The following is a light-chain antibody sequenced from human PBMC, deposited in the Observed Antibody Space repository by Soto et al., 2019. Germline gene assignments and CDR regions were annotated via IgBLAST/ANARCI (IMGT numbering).Light chain of an antibody. CDR2: DAS. CDR1: QDISKY. J-gene: IGKJ3*01. CDR3: QQYDNLPFA. Sequence: DIQMTQSPSSLSASVGDRVTITCQASQDISKYLNWYQQKPGKPPKLLIYDASKLETGVPSRFTGSGSGTDFTFTISSLQPEDIATYYCQQYDNLPFAFGPGTKVDI. V-gene: IGKV1-33*01.